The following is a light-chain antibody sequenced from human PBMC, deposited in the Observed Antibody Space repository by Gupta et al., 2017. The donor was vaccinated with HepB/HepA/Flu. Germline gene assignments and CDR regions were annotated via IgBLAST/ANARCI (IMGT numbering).Light chain of an antibody. CDR1: GSDVGRFNF. CDR2: GVT. V-gene: IGLV2-11*01. Sequence: QSALTQPRSVSGSPGQSVTISCTGTGSDVGRFNFVSWYQQHPGKAPKLIIYGVTERPSGVPDRFSGSKSGNTASLTISGLQAEDEAHYYCCSYADSPYVFGTGTKVTVL. CDR3: CSYADSPYV. J-gene: IGLJ1*01.